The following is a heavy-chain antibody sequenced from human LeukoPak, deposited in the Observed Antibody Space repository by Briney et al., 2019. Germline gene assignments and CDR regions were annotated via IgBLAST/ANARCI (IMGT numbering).Heavy chain of an antibody. V-gene: IGHV1-69*05. D-gene: IGHD6-13*01. J-gene: IGHJ4*02. CDR3: ASKGGYSSSWYGDYFDY. Sequence: SVKISCKASGGTFSSYAISWVRQAPGQGLEWMGRIIPIFGTANYAQKFQGRVTITTDESTSTAYMELSSLRSEDTAVYYCASKGGYSSSWYGDYFDYWGQGTLVTVSS. CDR2: IIPIFGTA. CDR1: GGTFSSYA.